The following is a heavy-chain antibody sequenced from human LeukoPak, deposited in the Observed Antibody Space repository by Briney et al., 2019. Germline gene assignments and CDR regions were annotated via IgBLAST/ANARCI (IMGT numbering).Heavy chain of an antibody. Sequence: RLSCAASGFTFSDYYMSWVRQAPGKGLEWVSYISSSGSTIYYADSVKGRFTISRDNAKNSLYLQMNSLRAEDTAVYYCARVYQQLRLFDYWGQGTLVTVSS. CDR1: GFTFSDYY. CDR2: ISSSGSTI. V-gene: IGHV3-11*04. CDR3: ARVYQQLRLFDY. D-gene: IGHD6-13*01. J-gene: IGHJ4*02.